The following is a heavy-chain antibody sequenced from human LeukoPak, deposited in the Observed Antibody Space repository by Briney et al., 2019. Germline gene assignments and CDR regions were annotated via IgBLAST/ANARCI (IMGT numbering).Heavy chain of an antibody. CDR2: IKNDGAVK. Sequence: GGSLRLSCAASGFTFSYHWVTWVRQAPGKGLEWVANIKNDGAVKNYVDSVKGRFTISRDNSKNTLYLQMNSLRAEDTAVYYCAGPITMIQHWGQGTLVTVSS. CDR3: AGPITMIQH. V-gene: IGHV3-7*03. J-gene: IGHJ1*01. CDR1: GFTFSYHW. D-gene: IGHD3-22*01.